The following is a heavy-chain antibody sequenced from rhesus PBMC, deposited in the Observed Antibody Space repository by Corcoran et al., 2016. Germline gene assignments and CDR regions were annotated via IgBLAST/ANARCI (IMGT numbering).Heavy chain of an antibody. CDR1: GGSITGYHN. Sequence: QVQLQESGPGLVKPSETLSLTCTVSGGSITGYHNWNWIRQAPGKGLEWIGAVYGNRANTNYHPSLKSRVTISEDTSKNQFSRRLTSVTAADTAVYYCARQGYTDHLGGLDSWGQGVVVTVSS. J-gene: IGHJ6*01. V-gene: IGHV4-143*01. CDR2: VYGNRANT. D-gene: IGHD2-39*02. CDR3: ARQGYTDHLGGLDS.